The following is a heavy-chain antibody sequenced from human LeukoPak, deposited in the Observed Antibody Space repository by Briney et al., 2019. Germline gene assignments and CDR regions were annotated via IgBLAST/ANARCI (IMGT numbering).Heavy chain of an antibody. CDR1: NYTFTSYG. J-gene: IGHJ4*02. D-gene: IGHD3-10*01. CDR3: ARDGSGVWFDY. CDR2: INAYNGDT. V-gene: IGHV1-18*01. Sequence: ASVKVSCKASNYTFTSYGISWVRQAPGQGLEWMAWINAYNGDTNYAQKFQGRVTLTTETSTGTAYMELRSLRSDDTAVYFCARDGSGVWFDYWGQGTLVTVSP.